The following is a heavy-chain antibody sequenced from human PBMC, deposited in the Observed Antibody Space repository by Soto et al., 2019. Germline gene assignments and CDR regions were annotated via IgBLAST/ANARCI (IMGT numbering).Heavy chain of an antibody. V-gene: IGHV4-4*02. Sequence: QVQLQESGPGLVKPSGTLSLTCAVSGGSISTNWWSWVRQPPGKGLEWIGEVDHAGNTNYNSSLKSRVTRSVDKSKNQFSLNLISLTAADTAVYYCAGSTEWRLDYWGQGTLVTVSS. CDR1: GGSISTNW. J-gene: IGHJ4*02. CDR2: VDHAGNT. D-gene: IGHD3-3*01. CDR3: AGSTEWRLDY.